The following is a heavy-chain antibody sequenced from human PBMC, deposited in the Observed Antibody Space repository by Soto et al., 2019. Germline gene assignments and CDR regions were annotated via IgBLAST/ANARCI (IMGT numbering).Heavy chain of an antibody. D-gene: IGHD1-26*01. J-gene: IGHJ6*02. CDR3: ARTRSAWSDFHYYSLDV. CDR1: GFTFNGYG. CDR2: ISYDSTKT. Sequence: RRLSCAASGFTFNGYGSHWVRQCPGNGLEWVAFISYDSTKTYYADSVKGRFTISRDNSNSALYVQMNSLTGEDTAVYYCARTRSAWSDFHYYSLDVWGQGTTVTVSS. V-gene: IGHV3-30*03.